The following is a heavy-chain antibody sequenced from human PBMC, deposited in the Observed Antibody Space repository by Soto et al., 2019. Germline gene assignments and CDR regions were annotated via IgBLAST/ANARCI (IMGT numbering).Heavy chain of an antibody. J-gene: IGHJ6*02. CDR3: ARDPKQLVRTYYYYGMDV. Sequence: ASVKVSCKASGYTFTSYGISWVRQAPGQGLEWMGWISAYNGNTNYAQKLQGRVTMTTDTSTSTAYMELRSLRSDDTAVYYCARDPKQLVRTYYYYGMDVWGQGTTATVSS. D-gene: IGHD6-6*01. CDR1: GYTFTSYG. V-gene: IGHV1-18*04. CDR2: ISAYNGNT.